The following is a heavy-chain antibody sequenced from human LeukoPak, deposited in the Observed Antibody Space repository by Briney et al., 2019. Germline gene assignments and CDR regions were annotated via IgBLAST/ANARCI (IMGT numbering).Heavy chain of an antibody. CDR1: GGSFSGYY. CDR3: ARHPFDYYDSSGYYAGFWFDP. CDR2: INHSGST. Sequence: PSETLSLTCAVYGGSFSGYYWSWIRQPPGKGLEWIGDINHSGSTNYNPSLKSRVTISVDTSKNQFSLKLSSVTAADTAVYYCARHPFDYYDSSGYYAGFWFDPWGQGTLVTVSS. V-gene: IGHV4-34*01. J-gene: IGHJ5*02. D-gene: IGHD3-22*01.